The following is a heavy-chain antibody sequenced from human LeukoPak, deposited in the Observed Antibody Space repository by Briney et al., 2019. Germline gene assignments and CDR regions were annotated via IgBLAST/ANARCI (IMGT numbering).Heavy chain of an antibody. D-gene: IGHD6-6*01. Sequence: SETLSLTCNVSGYSISSGYYWGWIRQPPGKGLEWIGSIYYSGSTYYNPSLKSRVTISVDTSKNQFSLKLSSVTAADTAVYYCARDPLYSSSSRFDYWGQGTLVTVSS. CDR2: IYYSGST. CDR3: ARDPLYSSSSRFDY. CDR1: GYSISSGYY. J-gene: IGHJ4*02. V-gene: IGHV4-38-2*02.